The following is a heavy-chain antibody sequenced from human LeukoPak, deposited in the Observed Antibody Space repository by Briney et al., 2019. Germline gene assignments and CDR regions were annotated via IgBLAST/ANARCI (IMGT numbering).Heavy chain of an antibody. J-gene: IGHJ4*02. CDR2: IYTKGST. CDR3: ARAELDDYSRY. Sequence: SETLSLTCTLSGGSISSGSSYWGWTRQPPGKGLGWIGRIYTKGSTNYNPSLKSRVTISVDTSKTQFSLNLSSVTAADTAVYYCARAELDDYSRYWGQGILVIVSS. V-gene: IGHV4-61*02. CDR1: GGSISSGSSY. D-gene: IGHD4-11*01.